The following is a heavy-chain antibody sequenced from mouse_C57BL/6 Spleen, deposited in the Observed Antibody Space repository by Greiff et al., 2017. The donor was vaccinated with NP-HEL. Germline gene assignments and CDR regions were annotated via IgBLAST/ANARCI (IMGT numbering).Heavy chain of an antibody. J-gene: IGHJ2*01. CDR3: ASFITTVGYFDY. D-gene: IGHD1-1*01. CDR1: GYAFSSYW. Sequence: QVQLKESGAELVKPGASVKISCKASGYAFSSYWMNWVKQRPGKGLEWIGQIYPGDGDTNYNGKFKGKATLTADKSSSTAYMQLSSLTSEDSAVYFCASFITTVGYFDYWGQGTTLTVSS. CDR2: IYPGDGDT. V-gene: IGHV1-80*01.